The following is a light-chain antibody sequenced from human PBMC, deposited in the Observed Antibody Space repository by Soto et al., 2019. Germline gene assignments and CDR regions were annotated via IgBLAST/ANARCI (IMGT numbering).Light chain of an antibody. CDR2: DAS. Sequence: ENVLTQSPVTLSLSPGERATLSCRASQSVKSYLAWYQQKPGQAPRLLIYDASNRAAGIPARLSGSGSGTDFTLTISSLDPEDFAVYYCQSRSSWPPVLTFGGGTKVEIK. CDR3: QSRSSWPPVLT. J-gene: IGKJ4*01. V-gene: IGKV3-11*01. CDR1: QSVKSY.